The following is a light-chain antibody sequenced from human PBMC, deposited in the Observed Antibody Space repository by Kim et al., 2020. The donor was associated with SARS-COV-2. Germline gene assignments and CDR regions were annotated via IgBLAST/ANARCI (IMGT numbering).Light chain of an antibody. Sequence: DIQMTQSPFTLSASVGDRVTITCRASQSISTRLAWYQQKPGKAPKLLIHDASSLESGVPSRFSGSGSGTEFTLTISSLQPDDFATYYCQQYSSYSGTFGQGTKVDIK. J-gene: IGKJ1*01. V-gene: IGKV1-5*01. CDR3: QQYSSYSGT. CDR1: QSISTR. CDR2: DAS.